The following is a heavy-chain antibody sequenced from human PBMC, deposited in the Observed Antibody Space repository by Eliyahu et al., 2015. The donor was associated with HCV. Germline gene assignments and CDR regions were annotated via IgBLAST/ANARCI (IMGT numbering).Heavy chain of an antibody. Sequence: QLQLQESGPGLVKPSXTXSLTCTVSXXSISSSSXXWGWXRQPPGKGXEWIGSIYYSGSTYYNPXLKSRVTISVDTSKNQFSLKLSSVTAADTAVYYCARRGEGFGFDPWGQGTLVTVSS. J-gene: IGHJ5*02. CDR3: ARRGEGFGFDP. V-gene: IGHV4-39*01. CDR2: IYYSGST. CDR1: XXSISSSSXX. D-gene: IGHD3-16*01.